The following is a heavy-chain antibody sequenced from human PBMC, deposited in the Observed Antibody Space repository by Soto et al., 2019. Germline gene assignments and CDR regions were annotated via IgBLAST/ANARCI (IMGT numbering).Heavy chain of an antibody. Sequence: ASVKVSCKASGYTLTSDAMHWVRQAPGQRLEWLGFVNPRDVDTRYSQNFQSRVTLTRDTSASTDSMVLSSLGSEDTAMYSCARARDESSAAKCSVIDYWGQGTLVTVSS. D-gene: IGHD3-3*01. CDR2: VNPRDVDT. CDR1: GYTLTSDA. J-gene: IGHJ4*02. CDR3: ARARDESSAAKCSVIDY. V-gene: IGHV1-3*01.